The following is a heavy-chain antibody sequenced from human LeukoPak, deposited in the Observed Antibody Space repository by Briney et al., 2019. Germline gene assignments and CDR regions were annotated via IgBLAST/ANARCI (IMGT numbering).Heavy chain of an antibody. D-gene: IGHD3-3*01. J-gene: IGHJ4*02. CDR1: GGSFSGYY. CDR3: ARDPFHYDFWSGYWGDFDY. CDR2: INHSGST. Sequence: SETLSLTCAVYGGSFSGYYWSWIRQPPGKGLEWIGEINHSGSTNYNPSLKSRVTISVDTSKNQFSLKLSSVTAADTAVYYCARDPFHYDFWSGYWGDFDYWGQGTLVTVSS. V-gene: IGHV4-34*01.